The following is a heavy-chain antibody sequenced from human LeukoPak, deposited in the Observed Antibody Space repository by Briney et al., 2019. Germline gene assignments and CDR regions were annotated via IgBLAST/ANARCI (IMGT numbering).Heavy chain of an antibody. Sequence: GGSLRLSCAASGFTFSSYWMNWARQAPGKGLEWVASINHNGNVNYYVDSVKGRFTISRDNSKNTLYLQMNSLRAEDTAVYYCARGIAVAGTLLNWGQGTLVTVSS. D-gene: IGHD6-19*01. CDR1: GFTFSSYW. CDR2: INHNGNVN. J-gene: IGHJ4*02. CDR3: ARGIAVAGTLLN. V-gene: IGHV3-7*03.